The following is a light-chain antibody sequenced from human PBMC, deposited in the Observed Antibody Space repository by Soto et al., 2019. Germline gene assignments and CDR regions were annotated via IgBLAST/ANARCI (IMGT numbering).Light chain of an antibody. Sequence: QSALPQPRSVSGSPGQSVTISCTGTSSDVGGYNYVSWYQQHPGKAPKLMIYDVSKRPSGVPDRFSGSKSGNTDSLAISVLQAEDEADYYCCSYAGSFSYVVGTGTKLTVL. J-gene: IGLJ1*01. V-gene: IGLV2-11*01. CDR3: CSYAGSFSYV. CDR2: DVS. CDR1: SSDVGGYNY.